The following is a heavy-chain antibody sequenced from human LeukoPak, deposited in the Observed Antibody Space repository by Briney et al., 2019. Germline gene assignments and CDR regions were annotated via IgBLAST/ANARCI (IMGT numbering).Heavy chain of an antibody. CDR2: INIDGNTS. J-gene: IGHJ4*02. CDR3: ARASALATPPFAY. CDR1: GFTFSSYW. Sequence: PGGSLRLSRAASGFTFSSYWMHWVRQAPGKGLVCVSRINIDGNTSNYADSVKGRFTISRDNAKNAVYLQMNSLRVEDTAVYYCARASALATPPFAYWGQGTLVTVSS. V-gene: IGHV3-74*01. D-gene: IGHD5-12*01.